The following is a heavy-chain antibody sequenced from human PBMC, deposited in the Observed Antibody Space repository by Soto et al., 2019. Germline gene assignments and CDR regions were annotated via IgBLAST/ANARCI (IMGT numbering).Heavy chain of an antibody. V-gene: IGHV3-23*01. CDR3: AQKYHYGSGNYLYYFDY. J-gene: IGHJ4*02. CDR1: GFTFSNYA. Sequence: EVQLLESGGGLAQPGGSLRLSCAASGFTFSNYAMSWVRQAPGKGLEWVSVITYSGGVTYYADSVKGRFTISRDNSKNTLYLQMNSLRAEDTSIYYCAQKYHYGSGNYLYYFDYWGQGTLVTVSS. D-gene: IGHD3-10*01. CDR2: ITYSGGVT.